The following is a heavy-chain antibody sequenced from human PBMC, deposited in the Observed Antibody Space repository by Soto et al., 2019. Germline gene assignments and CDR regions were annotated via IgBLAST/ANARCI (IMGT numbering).Heavy chain of an antibody. V-gene: IGHV6-1*01. Sequence: SQTLSLTCAISGVSVSSNSAACNWIRQSPSRGLEWLGRTYYRSKWYNDYAVSVKSRITINPDTSKNQFSLQLNSVTPEDTAVYYCARGLFCSSTSCYTPFDYWGQGTLVTVSS. D-gene: IGHD2-2*02. CDR2: TYYRSKWYN. CDR1: GVSVSSNSAA. J-gene: IGHJ4*02. CDR3: ARGLFCSSTSCYTPFDY.